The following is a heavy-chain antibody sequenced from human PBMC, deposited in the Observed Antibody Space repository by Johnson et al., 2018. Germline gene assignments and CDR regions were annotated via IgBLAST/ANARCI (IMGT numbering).Heavy chain of an antibody. V-gene: IGHV1-8*01. Sequence: QVQLVESGAEVKKPGASVKVSCKASGYTFTSYDINWVRQATGQGLEWMGWMNHNSGNTGYAQKFQGRVTMTRNTSISTAYMELSSLRSEDTAVYYCARVLGRGYYYGMDVWGQGTTVTVAS. CDR2: MNHNSGNT. CDR3: ARVLGRGYYYGMDV. CDR1: GYTFTSYD. D-gene: IGHD1-26*01. J-gene: IGHJ6*02.